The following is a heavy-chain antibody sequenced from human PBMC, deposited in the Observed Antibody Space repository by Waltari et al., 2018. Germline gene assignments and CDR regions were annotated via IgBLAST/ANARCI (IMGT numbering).Heavy chain of an antibody. CDR1: GGTFSSYA. V-gene: IGHV1-69*14. Sequence: QVQLVQSGAEVKKPGSSVKVSCQASGGTFSSYAISWVRQAHGPGLGWMGGIIPIFGTANYAQKFQGRVTITADKSTSTAYMELSSLRSEDTAVYYCARGGRKEQLVGKGSYYYMDVWGKGTTVTVSS. J-gene: IGHJ6*03. CDR3: ARGGRKEQLVGKGSYYYMDV. CDR2: IIPIFGTA. D-gene: IGHD6-6*01.